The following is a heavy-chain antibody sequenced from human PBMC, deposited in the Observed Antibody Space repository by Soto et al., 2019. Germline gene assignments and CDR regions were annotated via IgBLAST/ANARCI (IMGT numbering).Heavy chain of an antibody. J-gene: IGHJ6*02. V-gene: IGHV1-69*01. D-gene: IGHD6-13*01. Sequence: QVQLVQSGAEVKKPGSSVKVSCKASGGTFSSYAISWVRQAPGQGLEWMGGIIPIFGTANYAQKFQGRVTIPADESTSTAYMELSSLRSEDTAVYYCARGRMDSSSWYGPRYGMDVWGQGTTVTVSS. CDR1: GGTFSSYA. CDR3: ARGRMDSSSWYGPRYGMDV. CDR2: IIPIFGTA.